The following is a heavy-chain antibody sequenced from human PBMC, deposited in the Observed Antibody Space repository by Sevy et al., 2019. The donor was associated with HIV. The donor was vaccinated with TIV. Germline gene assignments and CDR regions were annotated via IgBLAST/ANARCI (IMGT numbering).Heavy chain of an antibody. D-gene: IGHD1-1*01. CDR2: IKSKTDGGTT. CDR3: TTGYPYYYYYGMDV. J-gene: IGHJ6*02. V-gene: IGHV3-15*01. CDR1: GFTFSNAW. Sequence: GGSLRLSCAASGFTFSNAWMSWVRQAPGKGLEWVGRIKSKTDGGTTDYAAPVKGRFTISRDVSKNTLYLQMNSLKTQDTAVYYCTTGYPYYYYYGMDVWSQGTTVTVSS.